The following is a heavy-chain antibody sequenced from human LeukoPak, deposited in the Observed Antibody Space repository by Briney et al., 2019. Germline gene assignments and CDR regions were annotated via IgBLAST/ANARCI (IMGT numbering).Heavy chain of an antibody. CDR2: INPNSGGT. V-gene: IGHV1-2*02. CDR1: GYTFTGYY. CDR3: ARDEGGSGSYYTDNDAFDI. D-gene: IGHD3-10*01. J-gene: IGHJ3*02. Sequence: GASVKVSCKASGYTFTGYYMHWVRQAPGQGLEWMGWINPNSGGTNYAQKFQGRVAMTRDTSISTAYMEMSRLRSDDTAVYYCARDEGGSGSYYTDNDAFDIWGQGTMVTVSS.